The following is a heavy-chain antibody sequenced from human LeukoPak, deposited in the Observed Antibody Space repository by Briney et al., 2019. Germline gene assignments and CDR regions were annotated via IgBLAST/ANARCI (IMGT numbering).Heavy chain of an antibody. Sequence: SETLSLTCTVSGGSISSYYWSWIRQPPGKGLEWIGYIYYSGSTNYNPSLKSRVTISVDTSKNQFSLKLSSVTAADTAVYYCARGTTVTTWDYWGQGTLVTASS. CDR1: GGSISSYY. CDR2: IYYSGST. J-gene: IGHJ4*02. V-gene: IGHV4-59*01. D-gene: IGHD4-17*01. CDR3: ARGTTVTTWDY.